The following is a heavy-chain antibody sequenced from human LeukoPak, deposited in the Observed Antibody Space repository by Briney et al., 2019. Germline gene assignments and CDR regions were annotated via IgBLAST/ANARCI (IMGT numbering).Heavy chain of an antibody. Sequence: SETQSLTCTVAGGSISSSTFYWGWIRQPPGKGLEWIGSIHYSGNTYFNPSLKSRVTTSVDTSKNQISLKLNSVTAADTAVYYCARGYGSGNNWFDPWGQGTLVTVSS. CDR3: ARGYGSGNNWFDP. D-gene: IGHD3-10*01. CDR2: IHYSGNT. V-gene: IGHV4-39*01. J-gene: IGHJ5*02. CDR1: GGSISSSTFY.